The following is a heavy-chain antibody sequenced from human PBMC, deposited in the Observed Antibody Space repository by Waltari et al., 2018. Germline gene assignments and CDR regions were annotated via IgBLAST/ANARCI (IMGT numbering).Heavy chain of an antibody. CDR2: ISYDGSNK. J-gene: IGHJ4*02. V-gene: IGHV3-30*04. CDR1: GFTFSSYA. Sequence: QVQLVESGGGVVQPGRSLRLSCAASGFTFSSYAMHWVRQAPGKGLEWVAVISYDGSNKYYVDSVKGRFTISRDNSKNTLYLQMNSLRAEDTAVYYCASEQWRGYFDYWGQGTLVTVSS. CDR3: ASEQWRGYFDY. D-gene: IGHD6-19*01.